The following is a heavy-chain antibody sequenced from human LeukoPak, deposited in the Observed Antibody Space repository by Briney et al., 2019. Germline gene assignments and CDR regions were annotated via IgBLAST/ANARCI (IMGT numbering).Heavy chain of an antibody. J-gene: IGHJ5*02. CDR2: INHSGST. CDR3: ARGPQIAAAENIRAYNWFDP. V-gene: IGHV4-34*01. Sequence: PSETLSLTCAVYGGSFSGYYWSWIRQPPGKGLEWIAEINHSGSTNYNPSLKSRVTISVDTSKNQFSLKLSSVTAADTAVYYCARGPQIAAAENIRAYNWFDPWGQGTLVTVSS. D-gene: IGHD6-13*01. CDR1: GGSFSGYY.